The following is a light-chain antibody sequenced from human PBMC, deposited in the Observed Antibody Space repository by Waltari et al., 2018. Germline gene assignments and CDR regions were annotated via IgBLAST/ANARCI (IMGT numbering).Light chain of an antibody. CDR2: EVN. Sequence: QSALTQPASVSGSPGQSIPISCTGTNNDIGSYNLVSWYQQHPRKAPKVIIFEVNKRPSGVSNRFSGSKSGNTASLTVSGLHPEDEADYYCCSYAGTPRVVFGGGTKLTVL. CDR1: NNDIGSYNL. CDR3: CSYAGTPRVV. V-gene: IGLV2-23*02. J-gene: IGLJ2*01.